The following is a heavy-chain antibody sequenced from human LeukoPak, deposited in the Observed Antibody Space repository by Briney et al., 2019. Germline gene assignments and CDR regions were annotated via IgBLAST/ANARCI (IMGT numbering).Heavy chain of an antibody. J-gene: IGHJ3*02. Sequence: GASVKVSCKASGYTFTSYGISWVRQAPGQGLDWMGWISAYNGNTNYAQKLQGRVTMTTDTSTSTAYMELRSLRSDDTAVYYCARDHEDIVVVPAAQNAFDIWGQGTMVTVSS. CDR2: ISAYNGNT. V-gene: IGHV1-18*01. CDR3: ARDHEDIVVVPAAQNAFDI. CDR1: GYTFTSYG. D-gene: IGHD2-2*01.